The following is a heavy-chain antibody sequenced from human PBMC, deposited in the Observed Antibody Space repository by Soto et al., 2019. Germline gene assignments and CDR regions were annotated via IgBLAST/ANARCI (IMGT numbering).Heavy chain of an antibody. CDR1: GGSISTYY. Sequence: SETLSLTCTVSGGSISTYYWSWIRQPPGKGLEWIGHIYYRGSTNYNPSLKSRVTMSVDTSKNQFSLKLSSVTAADTAVYYCAGGWPNDAFDIWGQGTMVTVSS. J-gene: IGHJ3*02. CDR3: AGGWPNDAFDI. CDR2: IYYRGST. V-gene: IGHV4-59*08. D-gene: IGHD6-19*01.